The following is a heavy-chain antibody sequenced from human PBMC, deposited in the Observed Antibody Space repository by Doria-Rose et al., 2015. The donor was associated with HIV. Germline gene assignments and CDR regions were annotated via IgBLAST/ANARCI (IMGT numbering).Heavy chain of an antibody. D-gene: IGHD6-13*01. V-gene: IGHV2-26*01. CDR1: GVSLSSPGMG. J-gene: IGHJ4*02. Sequence: QESGPVLVKPTETLTLTCTVSGVSLSSPGMGVSWIRQPPGRALEWLANIFSDDERSYKTSLMSRLTISRGTSKRHVVLTMTDMDPVDTATYYCARIKSSRWYHKYYFDFWGQGTLVIVSA. CDR3: ARIKSSRWYHKYYFDF. CDR2: IFSDDER.